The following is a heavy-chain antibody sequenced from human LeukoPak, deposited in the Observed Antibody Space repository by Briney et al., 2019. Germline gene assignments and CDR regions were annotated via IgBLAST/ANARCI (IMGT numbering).Heavy chain of an antibody. CDR1: GYSISSGYY. J-gene: IGHJ4*02. Sequence: SETLSLTCTVSGYSISSGYYWGWIRPPPGKGLEWIGSIYHSGSTYYNPSLKSRVTISVDTSKNQFSLKLSSVTAADTAVYYCARAGWLGPDREFDYWGQGTLVTVSS. V-gene: IGHV4-38-2*02. D-gene: IGHD3-9*01. CDR3: ARAGWLGPDREFDY. CDR2: IYHSGST.